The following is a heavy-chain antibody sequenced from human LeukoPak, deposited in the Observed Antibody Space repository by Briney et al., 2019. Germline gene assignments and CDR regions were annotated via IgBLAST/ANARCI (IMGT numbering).Heavy chain of an antibody. CDR1: GGTFSSYA. CDR2: IIPIFGTA. V-gene: IGHV1-69*13. CDR3: ARGYSSGWYWDY. D-gene: IGHD6-19*01. Sequence: SVKVSCKASGGTFSSYAISWVRQAPGQGLEWMGGIIPIFGTANYAQKFQGRVTITADESTSTAYMELSSLRSEDTAVYYCARGYSSGWYWDYWGQGTLVTVSS. J-gene: IGHJ4*02.